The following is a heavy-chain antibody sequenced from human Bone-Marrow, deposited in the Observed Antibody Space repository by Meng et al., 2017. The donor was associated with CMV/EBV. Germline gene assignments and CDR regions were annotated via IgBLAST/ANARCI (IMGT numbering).Heavy chain of an antibody. D-gene: IGHD3-22*01. J-gene: IGHJ6*02. CDR1: GFTFSTYA. Sequence: GESLKISCAASGFTFSTYAMHWVRQAPGKGLEWVAVVSYDGSNKFYADSVKGRFTISRDNSKNTLFLQMNSLRAEDTAVYYCARPYYYDSSGYYYYYYGMDVWGQGTTVTVSS. CDR2: VSYDGSNK. V-gene: IGHV3-30*04. CDR3: ARPYYYDSSGYYYYYYGMDV.